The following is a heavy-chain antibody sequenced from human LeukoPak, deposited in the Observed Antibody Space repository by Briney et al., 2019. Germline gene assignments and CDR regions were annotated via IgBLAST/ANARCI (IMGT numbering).Heavy chain of an antibody. V-gene: IGHV4-59*01. D-gene: IGHD3-10*01. CDR2: VSYRGST. CDR1: GDSMTNNY. Sequence: PSETLSLTCTVSGDSMTNNYWSWIRQPPGKGLEWVGYVSYRGSTDYNASLKGRVTVSLDTSKSQFSLKMNSVSAADTAVYYCARVGSGSSYYFDSWGQGSLVTVSS. J-gene: IGHJ4*02. CDR3: ARVGSGSSYYFDS.